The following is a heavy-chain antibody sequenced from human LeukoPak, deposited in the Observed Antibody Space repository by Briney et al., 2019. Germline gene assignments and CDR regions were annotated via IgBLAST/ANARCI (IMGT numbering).Heavy chain of an antibody. V-gene: IGHV4-34*01. CDR2: ISRRGGT. CDR3: ATVERDSGIYLSYYFDY. CDR1: GVPSSGYH. Sequence: SETLSLTCAVFGVPSSGYHWTWIRQPPGKGLEWVGEISRRGGTNYNPSLKSRVTISVDTSKNQFSLRLSSVTAADMAVYYCATVERDSGIYLSYYFDYWGQGTLVTVSS. J-gene: IGHJ4*02. D-gene: IGHD1-26*01.